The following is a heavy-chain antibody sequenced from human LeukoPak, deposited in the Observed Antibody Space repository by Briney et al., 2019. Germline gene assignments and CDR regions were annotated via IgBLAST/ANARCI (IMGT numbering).Heavy chain of an antibody. J-gene: IGHJ4*02. D-gene: IGHD6-19*01. CDR3: ARDTRNGYSSGWYQVGRFDY. CDR1: GFTFSRYW. V-gene: IGHV3-7*01. CDR2: VNKDGSEK. Sequence: GGSLRLSCAASGFTFSRYWMSWLRQTPGRGLEWVANVNKDGSEKYYVDSVRGRFTIFRDNAKNSLYLQMNSLRAEDTAVYYCARDTRNGYSSGWYQVGRFDYWGQGTLVTVSS.